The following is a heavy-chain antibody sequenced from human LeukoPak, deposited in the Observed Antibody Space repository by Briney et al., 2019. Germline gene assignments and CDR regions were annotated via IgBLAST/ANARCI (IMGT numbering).Heavy chain of an antibody. V-gene: IGHV4-39*01. CDR3: ARHFGSITLAFDI. D-gene: IGHD3-16*01. J-gene: IGHJ3*02. CDR2: IYYSGRT. CDR1: GGSISSSSYY. Sequence: SETLSLTCTVSGGSISSSSYYWGWIRHPPGTGLAWIGSIYYSGRTYYNPSLKSRVTISVDTSKNQFSLKLSSVTAADTAVYYCARHFGSITLAFDIWGQGTMVTVSS.